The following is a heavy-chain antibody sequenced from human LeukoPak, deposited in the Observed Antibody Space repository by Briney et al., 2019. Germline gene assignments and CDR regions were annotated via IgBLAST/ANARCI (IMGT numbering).Heavy chain of an antibody. J-gene: IGHJ1*01. CDR1: GGSFSGYY. V-gene: IGHV4-34*01. CDR2: INDSGST. Sequence: SETLSLTCAVYGGSFSGYYWSWIRQPPGKGLEWIGEINDSGSTNYNPSLKSRVIISVDTSKNQFSLQLSSLTAADTAVYYCARGPGYSYGYSQHWGQGALVTVSS. D-gene: IGHD5-18*01. CDR3: ARGPGYSYGYSQH.